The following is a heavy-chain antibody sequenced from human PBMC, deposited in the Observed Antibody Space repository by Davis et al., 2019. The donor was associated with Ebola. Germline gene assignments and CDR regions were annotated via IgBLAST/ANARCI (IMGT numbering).Heavy chain of an antibody. J-gene: IGHJ5*02. V-gene: IGHV3-23*01. D-gene: IGHD5-18*01. CDR2: ISGSGGST. Sequence: PGGSLRLSCAASGFTFSSYAMSWVRQAPGKGLEWVSAISGSGGSTYYADSVKGRFTISSDNSKNTLYLQMNSLRAEDTAVYYCAKDPGVDTAMAWARSRFDPWGQGTLVTVSS. CDR1: GFTFSSYA. CDR3: AKDPGVDTAMAWARSRFDP.